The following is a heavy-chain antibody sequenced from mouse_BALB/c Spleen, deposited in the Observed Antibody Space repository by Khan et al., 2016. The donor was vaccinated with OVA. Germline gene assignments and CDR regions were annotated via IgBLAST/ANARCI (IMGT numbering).Heavy chain of an antibody. CDR1: GYSFTNYG. D-gene: IGHD1-1*02. CDR3: ASGGYWYFDV. V-gene: IGHV9-3-1*01. J-gene: IGHJ1*01. CDR2: INTYTGEP. Sequence: QIQLVQSGPEVKKPGETVKISCKASGYSFTNYGMNWVRQAPGKGLKWMGWINTYTGEPTYADDFKGRFAFSLEPSASTAYLQINNLNNEDTATYFCASGGYWYFDVWGAGTTVTVSS.